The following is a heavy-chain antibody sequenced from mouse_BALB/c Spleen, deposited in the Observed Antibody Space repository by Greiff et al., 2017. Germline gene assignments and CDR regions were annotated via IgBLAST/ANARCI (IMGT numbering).Heavy chain of an antibody. V-gene: IGHV5-12-1*01. D-gene: IGHD1-1*01. CDR3: ARQYDGSSYPSSLDY. CDR1: GFAFSSYD. J-gene: IGHJ2*01. Sequence: EVHLVESGGGLVKPGGSLKLSCAASGFAFSSYDMSWVRQTPEQRLEWVAYISSGGGSTYYPDTVKGRFTISRDNAKNTLYLQMSSLKSEDTAMYYCARQYDGSSYPSSLDYGGQGTTLTVSS. CDR2: ISSGGGST.